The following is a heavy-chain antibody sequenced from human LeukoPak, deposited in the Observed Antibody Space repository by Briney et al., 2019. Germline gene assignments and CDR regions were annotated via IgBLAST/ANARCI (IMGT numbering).Heavy chain of an antibody. CDR3: ARETETRLYYYDSSGYLYYFDY. Sequence: PSETLSLTCTVSGGSISSYYWSWIRQPAGKGLEWIGRIYTSGSTNYNPSLKSRVTMSVDTSTNQFSLKLSSVTAADTAVYYCARETETRLYYYDSSGYLYYFDYWGQGTLVTVSS. CDR1: GGSISSYY. CDR2: IYTSGST. V-gene: IGHV4-4*07. D-gene: IGHD3-22*01. J-gene: IGHJ4*02.